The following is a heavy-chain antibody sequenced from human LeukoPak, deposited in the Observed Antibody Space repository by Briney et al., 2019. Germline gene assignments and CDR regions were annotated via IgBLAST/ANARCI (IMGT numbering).Heavy chain of an antibody. J-gene: IGHJ6*03. Sequence: GESLKISCKGSGYSFTSYWIGWVRQMPGKGLEWMGIIYPDDSDTRYSPSFQGQVTISADKSISTAYLQWSSLKASDTAMYYCARLVSYYYYYMDVWGKGTTVTVSS. CDR3: ARLVSYYYYYMDV. CDR2: IYPDDSDT. V-gene: IGHV5-51*01. CDR1: GYSFTSYW. D-gene: IGHD2/OR15-2a*01.